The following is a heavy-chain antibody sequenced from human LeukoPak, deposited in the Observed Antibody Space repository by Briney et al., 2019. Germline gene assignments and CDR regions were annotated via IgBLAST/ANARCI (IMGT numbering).Heavy chain of an antibody. V-gene: IGHV4-59*11. Sequence: SETLSLTCTVSGGSISSHYWSWIRQPPGKGLEWSGYIHYSGSTNYNPSLKSRVTISVDTSKNQFSLKLSSVTAADTAVYYCARGTKEGKLLWFGELLIDWGQGTLVTVSS. J-gene: IGHJ4*02. D-gene: IGHD3-10*01. CDR3: ARGTKEGKLLWFGELLID. CDR2: IHYSGST. CDR1: GGSISSHY.